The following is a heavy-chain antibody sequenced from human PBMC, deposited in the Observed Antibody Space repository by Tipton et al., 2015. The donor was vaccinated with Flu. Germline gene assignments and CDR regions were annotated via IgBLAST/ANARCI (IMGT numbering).Heavy chain of an antibody. V-gene: IGHV1-18*01. J-gene: IGHJ4*02. CDR2: ISAYNGNT. CDR1: GYTFTTYG. CDR3: ARERAYYDSSGYLY. Sequence: QLVQSGAEVKKPGASVKVSCKASGYTFTTYGISWVRQAPGQGLEWMGGISAYNGNTNYAQKFQGRVTMTTDTSTSTAYMELRSLRSDDTAVYYCARERAYYDSSGYLYWGQGTRVTVSS. D-gene: IGHD3-22*01.